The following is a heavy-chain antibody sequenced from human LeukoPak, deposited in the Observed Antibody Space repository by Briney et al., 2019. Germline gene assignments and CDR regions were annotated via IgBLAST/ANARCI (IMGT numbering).Heavy chain of an antibody. CDR1: GFTFSDSA. D-gene: IGHD3-3*01. CDR3: AKGGQDFDFWRFDL. CDR2: ISDTGGRT. J-gene: IGHJ5*02. Sequence: GGSLRLSCAASGFTFSDSAVSWVRHSPGEGLKWVSSISDTGGRTYYADSVKGRFTVTRDNSRNTVNLQMNSLTAGDTARYYCAKGGQDFDFWRFDLWGQGILVVVSS. V-gene: IGHV3-23*01.